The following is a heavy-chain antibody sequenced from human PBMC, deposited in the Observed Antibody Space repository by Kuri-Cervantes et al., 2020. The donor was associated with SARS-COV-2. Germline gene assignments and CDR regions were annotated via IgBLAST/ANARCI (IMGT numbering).Heavy chain of an antibody. CDR1: GFTFSSYW. CDR3: ARGGLRPRGAGYYYGMDV. V-gene: IGHV3-23*01. CDR2: ISGSGGST. Sequence: GGSLRLSCAASGFTFSSYWMSWVRQAPGKGLEWVSAISGSGGSTYYADSVKGRFTISRDNSKNTLYLQMNSLRAEDTAVYHCARGGLRPRGAGYYYGMDVWGQGTTVTVSS. D-gene: IGHD2-8*01. J-gene: IGHJ6*02.